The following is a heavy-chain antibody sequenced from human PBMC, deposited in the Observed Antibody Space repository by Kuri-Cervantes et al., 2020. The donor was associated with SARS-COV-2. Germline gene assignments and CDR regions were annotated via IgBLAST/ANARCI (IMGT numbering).Heavy chain of an antibody. J-gene: IGHJ4*02. Sequence: LRLSCTVSGGSISSGDYYWSWIRQPPGKGLEWIGYIYYSGSTYYNPSLKSRVTISVDTSKNQFSLKLSSVTAADTAVYYCATPAPYSGSYLGYFDYWGQGTLVTVSS. CDR3: ATPAPYSGSYLGYFDY. CDR1: GGSISSGDYY. D-gene: IGHD1-26*01. CDR2: IYYSGST. V-gene: IGHV4-30-4*08.